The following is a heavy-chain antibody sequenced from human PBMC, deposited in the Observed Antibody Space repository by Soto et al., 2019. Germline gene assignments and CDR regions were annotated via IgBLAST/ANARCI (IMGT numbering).Heavy chain of an antibody. Sequence: SETLSLTCTVSGGSISSGNYYWSWIRQHPGKGLEWIGYIYYSGSTYYNPSLKSRVSMSVDTSKNHFSLQLTSVPAADTAVYYCARVRVCSSANCYTGPFDPWGQGTLVTVSS. V-gene: IGHV4-31*03. J-gene: IGHJ5*02. D-gene: IGHD2-2*02. CDR3: ARVRVCSSANCYTGPFDP. CDR2: IYYSGST. CDR1: GGSISSGNYY.